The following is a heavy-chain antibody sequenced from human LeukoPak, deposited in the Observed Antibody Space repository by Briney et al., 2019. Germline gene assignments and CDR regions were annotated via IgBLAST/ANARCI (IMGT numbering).Heavy chain of an antibody. CDR3: AKNAVVVIAPYYFDY. Sequence: PGGSLRLSCAASGFTFSSYAMSWVRQAPGKGLEWVSAISGSGGNTYYADSVKGRFTISRDNSKNTLYLQMNSLRAEDTAVYYCAKNAVVVIAPYYFDYWGQGTLVTVSS. V-gene: IGHV3-23*01. CDR2: ISGSGGNT. J-gene: IGHJ4*02. D-gene: IGHD2-21*01. CDR1: GFTFSSYA.